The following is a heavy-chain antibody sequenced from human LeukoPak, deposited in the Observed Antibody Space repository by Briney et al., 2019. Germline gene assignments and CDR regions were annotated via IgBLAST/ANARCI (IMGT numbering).Heavy chain of an antibody. Sequence: GGSLRLSCAVSGFRVSDYCMSWVRQAPGKGLEWVGLIRDSGEAFYADFARGRFAISRDESENTLYLQMNSLRVEDTAVYFCARERAANQDWVEFDPWGQGTPVIVSS. CDR1: GFRVSDYC. V-gene: IGHV3-66*03. J-gene: IGHJ5*02. CDR3: ARERAANQDWVEFDP. D-gene: IGHD3/OR15-3a*01. CDR2: IRDSGEA.